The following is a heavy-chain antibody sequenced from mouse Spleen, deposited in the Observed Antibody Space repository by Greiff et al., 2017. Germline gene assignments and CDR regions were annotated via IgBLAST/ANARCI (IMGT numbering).Heavy chain of an antibody. V-gene: IGHV3-1*02. D-gene: IGHD1-1*01. Sequence: VQLQQSGPDLVKPSQSLSLPRTVTGYSIPCGYSWHWIRQFPGNKLEWLDYLYYSGSTNHNPSLKSRISITRDTSKEQFLLQLNSVTTEDTATDYCAKSRVTTVVEYFDVWGAGTTVTVSS. J-gene: IGHJ1*01. CDR1: GYSIPCGYS. CDR3: AKSRVTTVVEYFDV. CDR2: LYYSGST.